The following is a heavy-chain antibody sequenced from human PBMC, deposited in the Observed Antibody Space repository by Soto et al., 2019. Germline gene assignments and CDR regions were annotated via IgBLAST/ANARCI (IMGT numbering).Heavy chain of an antibody. J-gene: IGHJ4*02. CDR2: ISGSGGNT. Sequence: PGGSLRLSCAASGFTFSSYAMSWVRQAPGKGLEWVSAISGSGGNTYYADSVKGRFTISRDNSKSTLYLQMNSLRAEDTAVYYCAKDRATGWLQFYSDYWGQGTLVTVSS. V-gene: IGHV3-23*01. D-gene: IGHD5-12*01. CDR1: GFTFSSYA. CDR3: AKDRATGWLQFYSDY.